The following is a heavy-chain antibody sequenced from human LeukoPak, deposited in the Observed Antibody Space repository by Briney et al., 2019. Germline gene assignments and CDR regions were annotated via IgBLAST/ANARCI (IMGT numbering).Heavy chain of an antibody. CDR3: AKDYLGASHTFDI. J-gene: IGHJ3*02. CDR2: ISYDGSNK. V-gene: IGHV3-30*18. CDR1: GFSFSSYG. D-gene: IGHD1-26*01. Sequence: GRSLRLSCAASGFSFSSYGMHWVRQAPGKGLEWVAVISYDGSNKHCADPVKGRFTISRDTSKNALYLQMNSLRGEDTAVYYCAKDYLGASHTFDIWGQGTMVTVSS.